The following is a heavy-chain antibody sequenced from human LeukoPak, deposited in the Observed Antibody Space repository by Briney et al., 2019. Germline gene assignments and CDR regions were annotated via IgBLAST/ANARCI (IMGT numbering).Heavy chain of an antibody. V-gene: IGHV4-59*01. D-gene: IGHD1-26*01. CDR3: AKDWELGS. CDR2: IYTSGST. J-gene: IGHJ5*02. Sequence: GSLRLSCAASGFTFSSYEMNWIRQPPGKGLEWIGNIYTSGSTNYNPSLKSRVTISVDTSKDQFSLKLTSVTAADTAFYYCAKDWELGSWGQGTLVTVSS. CDR1: GFTFSSYE.